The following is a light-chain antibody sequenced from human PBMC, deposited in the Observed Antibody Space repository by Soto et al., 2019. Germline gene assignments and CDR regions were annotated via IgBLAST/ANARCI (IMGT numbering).Light chain of an antibody. CDR3: QSYDSSLGDLWV. CDR1: DIARKT. J-gene: IGLJ3*02. V-gene: IGLV3-21*02. CDR2: DDD. Sequence: SYELTQPPSVSVAPGQTARITCGGNDIARKTVHWYQQKPGQAPVLVVYDDDERPSGIPDRFSGSKSGTSTSLAITGLQAEDEADYYCQSYDSSLGDLWVFGGGTKLTVL.